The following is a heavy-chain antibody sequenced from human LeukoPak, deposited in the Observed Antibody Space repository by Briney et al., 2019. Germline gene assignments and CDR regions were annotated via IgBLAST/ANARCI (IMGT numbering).Heavy chain of an antibody. V-gene: IGHV3-48*03. CDR3: ARGTPYSSGWYDLGGY. Sequence: GGSLRLSCVASGFTFSRFEMNWVRQAPGKGLEWISHISSVTYTAYADSVKGRFTISRDNAKNSLYLQMNSLRAEDTAVYYCARGTPYSSGWYDLGGYWGQGTLVTVSS. CDR2: ISSVTYTA. D-gene: IGHD6-19*01. CDR1: GFTFSRFE. J-gene: IGHJ4*02.